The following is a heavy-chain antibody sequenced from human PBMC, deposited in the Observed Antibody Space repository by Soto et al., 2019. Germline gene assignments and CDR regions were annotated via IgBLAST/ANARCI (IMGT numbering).Heavy chain of an antibody. D-gene: IGHD3-22*01. CDR3: ARLDSSGYYYGYYFDY. V-gene: IGHV4-31*03. CDR1: NFSVLTSIYY. J-gene: IGHJ4*02. CDR2: IYYSGST. Sequence: SLTCTVPNFSVLTSIYYWAWIRQPPGKGLEWIGYIYYSGSTYYNPSPKSRVTISVDTSKNQFSLKLSSVTAADTAVYYCARLDSSGYYYGYYFDYWGQGTLVTVSS.